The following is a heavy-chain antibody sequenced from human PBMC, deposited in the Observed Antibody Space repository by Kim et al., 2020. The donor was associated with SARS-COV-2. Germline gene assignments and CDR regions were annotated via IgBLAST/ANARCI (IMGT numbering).Heavy chain of an antibody. D-gene: IGHD2-21*02. J-gene: IGHJ6*02. V-gene: IGHV1-3*01. Sequence: ASVKVSCKASGYAFSSYVMHWVRQGPGQRLEWLGWVNGNNGNTKQSPKFQGRVTLTRDAFADTAYMELSDLRSDDTAVYYCARPSDHDYYYGMDVWAKGPRSS. CDR2: VNGNNGNT. CDR1: GYAFSSYV. CDR3: ARPSDHDYYYGMDV.